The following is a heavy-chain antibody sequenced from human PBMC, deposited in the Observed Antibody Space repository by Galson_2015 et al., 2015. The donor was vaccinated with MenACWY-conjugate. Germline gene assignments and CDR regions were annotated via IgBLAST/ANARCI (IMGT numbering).Heavy chain of an antibody. J-gene: IGHJ6*02. CDR2: INSDGSST. CDR1: GFTFSSYW. CDR3: AREEGAAAGLYYYGMDV. Sequence: SLRLSCAASGFTFSSYWMHWVRQAPGKGLVWVSRINSDGSSTSYADSVKGRFTISRDNAKNTLYLQMNSLRAEDTAVYYCAREEGAAAGLYYYGMDVWGQGTTVTVSS. V-gene: IGHV3-74*01. D-gene: IGHD6-13*01.